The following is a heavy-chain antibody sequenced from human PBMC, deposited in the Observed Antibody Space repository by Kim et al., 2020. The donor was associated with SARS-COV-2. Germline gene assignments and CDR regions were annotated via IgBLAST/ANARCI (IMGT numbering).Heavy chain of an antibody. V-gene: IGHV3-30*01. J-gene: IGHJ4*02. CDR3: ARPSGSYYRYFDY. D-gene: IGHD1-26*01. Sequence: YVDSVKGRFTISRDNSKNTLYLQMNSLRAEDTAVYYCARPSGSYYRYFDYWGQGTLVTVSS.